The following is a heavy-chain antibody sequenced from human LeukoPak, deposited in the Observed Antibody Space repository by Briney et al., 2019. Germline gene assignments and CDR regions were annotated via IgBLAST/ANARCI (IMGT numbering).Heavy chain of an antibody. V-gene: IGHV3-48*03. Sequence: GGSLRLSCAASGFTFSSHEMNWVRQAPGKGLEWVSYISGSGSAIYYAGSVKGRFTISRDNAKDSLYLEMNSLRAEDTAVYYCAREVKTASGTWWFNPWGQGTLVTVSS. CDR2: ISGSGSAI. D-gene: IGHD6-13*01. CDR1: GFTFSSHE. J-gene: IGHJ5*02. CDR3: AREVKTASGTWWFNP.